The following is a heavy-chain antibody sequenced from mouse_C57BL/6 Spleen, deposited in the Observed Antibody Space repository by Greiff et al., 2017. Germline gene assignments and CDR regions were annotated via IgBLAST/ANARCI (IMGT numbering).Heavy chain of an antibody. CDR3: ARGWGMGRGYAMDY. D-gene: IGHD4-1*01. J-gene: IGHJ4*01. CDR1: GYTFTSYW. V-gene: IGHV1-61*01. CDR2: IYPSDSET. Sequence: QVQLQQPGAELVRPGSSVKLSCKASGYTFTSYWMDWVKQRPGQGLEWIGNIYPSDSETHYNQKFKDKATLTVDKSSSTAYMKLSSLTSEDSAVYYCARGWGMGRGYAMDYWGQGTSVTVSS.